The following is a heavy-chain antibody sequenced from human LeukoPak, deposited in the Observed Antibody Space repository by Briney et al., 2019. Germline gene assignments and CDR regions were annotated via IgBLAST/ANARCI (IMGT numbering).Heavy chain of an antibody. CDR2: IYSGGGT. Sequence: GGSLRLSCAASGFAVSSNYMSWVRQAPGKGLGWVPVIYSGGGTYYANSVKGRFTISRDNSKNTLYLQMNSLRAEDTAVYYCARGGRYYESSGYYHDAFDIWGQGTMVTVSS. D-gene: IGHD3-22*01. CDR1: GFAVSSNY. CDR3: ARGGRYYESSGYYHDAFDI. J-gene: IGHJ3*02. V-gene: IGHV3-53*01.